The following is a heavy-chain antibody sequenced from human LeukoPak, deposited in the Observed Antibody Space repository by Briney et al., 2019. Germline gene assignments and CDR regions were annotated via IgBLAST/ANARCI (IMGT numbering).Heavy chain of an antibody. CDR3: TRDHVEAGLGYFDY. D-gene: IGHD5-24*01. CDR2: IRSKAYDGTT. J-gene: IGHJ4*02. CDR1: GFTFGDYA. Sequence: GGSLRLSCTASGFTFGDYAMSWVRQAPGKGLEWVGFIRSKAYDGTTEYAASVKGRFTISRDDSKSIAYLQMNSLKTEDTAVYYCTRDHVEAGLGYFDYWGQGTLVTVSS. V-gene: IGHV3-49*04.